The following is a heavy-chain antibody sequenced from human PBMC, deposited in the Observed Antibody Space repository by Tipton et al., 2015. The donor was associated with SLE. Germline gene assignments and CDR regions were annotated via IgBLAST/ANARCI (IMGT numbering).Heavy chain of an antibody. CDR2: IYSGGST. J-gene: IGHJ3*02. CDR1: GFTVSSNY. V-gene: IGHV3-53*04. CDR3: ARASSGWYLDI. D-gene: IGHD6-19*01. Sequence: SLRLSCAASGFTVSSNYMSWVRQAPGKGLEWVSVIYSGGSTYYADSVKGRFTTSRHNSKNTLYLQMNSLRAEDTAVYYCARASSGWYLDIWGQGTMVTVSS.